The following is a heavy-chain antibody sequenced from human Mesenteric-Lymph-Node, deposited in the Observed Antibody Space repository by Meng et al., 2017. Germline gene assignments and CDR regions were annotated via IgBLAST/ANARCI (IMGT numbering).Heavy chain of an antibody. V-gene: IGHV4-30-4*01. Sequence: LLVSGAALAHPSPPRSLTSTFPGGSVCHGSKPWIWTHPHLGMGLKFIGYTYYSGRIYHNPSLESRVTMSVDTSKNQFSLNLNSVTAADTAVYYCARVNGDCFSTICYKGWFDPWGQGTLVTVSS. J-gene: IGHJ5*02. CDR3: ARVNGDCFSTICYKGWFDP. CDR2: TYYSGRI. D-gene: IGHD2-2*02. CDR1: GGSVCHGSKP.